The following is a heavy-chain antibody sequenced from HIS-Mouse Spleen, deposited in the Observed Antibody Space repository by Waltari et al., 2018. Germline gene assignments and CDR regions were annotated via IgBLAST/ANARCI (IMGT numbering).Heavy chain of an antibody. V-gene: IGHV2-70*15. D-gene: IGHD6-19*01. CDR1: GFSLSTSGMC. CDR2: IDWDEGK. Sequence: QVTLRESGPALVKPTQTLTLTCTFSGFSLSTSGMCVSWIRQPPGKALEWLARIDWDEGKYYSTSLKTRLTLSRDTSQNQVVLTMTNRDPLDTATYYWERIAEGYTSGWYAFDYWGQGTLVTVSS. J-gene: IGHJ4*02. CDR3: ERIAEGYTSGWYAFDY.